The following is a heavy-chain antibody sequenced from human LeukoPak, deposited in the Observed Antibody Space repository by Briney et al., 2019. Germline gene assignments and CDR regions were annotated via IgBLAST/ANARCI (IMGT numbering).Heavy chain of an antibody. J-gene: IGHJ4*02. V-gene: IGHV3-23*01. CDR2: ISGSGGSA. CDR3: AKNSGSWYYFEY. CDR1: GITFGSHG. Sequence: GGSLRLSCAASGITFGSHGMSWVRQAPGKGLEWVSSISGSGGSADYADSVKGRFTISRDNSKNTLFPQMNSLRAEDTAVYYCAKNSGSWYYFEYWGQGTLVTVSS. D-gene: IGHD6-13*01.